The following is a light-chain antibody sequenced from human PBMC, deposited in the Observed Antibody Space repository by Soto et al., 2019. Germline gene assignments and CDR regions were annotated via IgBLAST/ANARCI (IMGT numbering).Light chain of an antibody. CDR2: AAS. J-gene: IGKJ3*01. CDR3: QKYNSVPLA. Sequence: DIQMTQSPSSLSASVGDRVTITCRASQDISNYLAWYQQKPGKVPKLLIYAASTLQSGVPSRFSGSGSGTDFTLTISSLQPEDVAIYYCQKYNSVPLAFGPGTKVDIK. CDR1: QDISNY. V-gene: IGKV1-27*01.